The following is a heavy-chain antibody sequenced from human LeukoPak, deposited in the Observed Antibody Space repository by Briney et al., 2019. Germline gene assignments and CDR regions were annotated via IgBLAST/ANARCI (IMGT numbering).Heavy chain of an antibody. Sequence: TGGSLRLSCAASGFTFSSYAMSWVRQAPGKGLEWVANIKQDGSEKYYVDSVKGRFTISRDNAKNSLYLQMNSLRAEDTAVYYCARELDGYDYWGQGTLVTVSS. CDR3: ARELDGYDY. D-gene: IGHD5-18*01. V-gene: IGHV3-7*01. CDR2: IKQDGSEK. J-gene: IGHJ4*02. CDR1: GFTFSSYA.